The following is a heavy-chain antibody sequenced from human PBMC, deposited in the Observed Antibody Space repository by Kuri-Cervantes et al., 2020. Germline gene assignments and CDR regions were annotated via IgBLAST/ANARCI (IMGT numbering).Heavy chain of an antibody. V-gene: IGHV3-11*01. Sequence: GESLKISCAASGFTFSDYYMSWIRQAPGKGPEWVSYISSGGVTIYYADSVKGRFTISRDNAENSLYLQMNSLRAEDTAVYYCARGLHYYDSSGYLYWGHGTLVTVSS. CDR3: ARGLHYYDSSGYLY. CDR2: ISSGGVTI. CDR1: GFTFSDYY. J-gene: IGHJ4*01. D-gene: IGHD3-22*01.